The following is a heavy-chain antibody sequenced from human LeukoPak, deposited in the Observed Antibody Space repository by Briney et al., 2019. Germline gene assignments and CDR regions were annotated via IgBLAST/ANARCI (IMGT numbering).Heavy chain of an antibody. CDR1: GFTFDDYA. CDR3: AKDTPSGYYYGSGRLRIYYYYMDV. D-gene: IGHD3-10*01. V-gene: IGHV3-9*01. Sequence: TGGSLRLSCAASGFTFDDYAMHWVRQAPGKGLEWVSGISWNSGSIGYADSVKGRFTISRDNAKNSLYLQMNSLRAEDTALYYCAKDTPSGYYYGSGRLRIYYYYMDVWGKGTTVTISS. CDR2: ISWNSGSI. J-gene: IGHJ6*03.